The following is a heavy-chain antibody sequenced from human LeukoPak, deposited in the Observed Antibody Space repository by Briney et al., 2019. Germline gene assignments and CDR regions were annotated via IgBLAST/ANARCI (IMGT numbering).Heavy chain of an antibody. CDR3: ARGHNENNYKSTIDV. CDR1: GDSIRTITW. V-gene: IGHV4-4*02. D-gene: IGHD1/OR15-1a*01. Sequence: PSETLSLTCAVSGDSIRTITWCNGVRQPPGKGLEWIGEIYHSGSTNRNPSLKSRVTISVDKTKNQFSLKLSSVTAADTAMYYCARGHNENNYKSTIDVWGQGTMVTVSS. CDR2: IYHSGST. J-gene: IGHJ3*01.